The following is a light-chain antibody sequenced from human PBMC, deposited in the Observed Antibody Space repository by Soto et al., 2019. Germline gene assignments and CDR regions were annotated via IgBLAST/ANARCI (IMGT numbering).Light chain of an antibody. CDR3: QQLNSYPPRLT. J-gene: IGKJ4*01. Sequence: DIQLTQSPSFLSASVGDRVTITCRASQGISSYLAWYQQKPGKAPKLLIYAASTLQSGVPSRFSGSGSGTEFTLTISSLQPEDFATNYCQQLNSYPPRLTFGGGTKVEIK. V-gene: IGKV1-9*01. CDR1: QGISSY. CDR2: AAS.